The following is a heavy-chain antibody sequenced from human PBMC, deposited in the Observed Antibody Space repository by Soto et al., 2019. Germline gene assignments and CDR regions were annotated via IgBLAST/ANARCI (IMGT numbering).Heavy chain of an antibody. V-gene: IGHV1-8*01. CDR1: GYTFTSND. J-gene: IGHJ4*02. Sequence: ASVKVSCKASGYTFTSNDINWVRQATGQGLEWMGWMNPNSGNTGYAQKFQGRVTMTRNTSISTAYMELSSLRSEDTAVYYCARSPAGLQAHYFNYWGQGTLVTVSS. CDR2: MNPNSGNT. D-gene: IGHD3-16*01. CDR3: ARSPAGLQAHYFNY.